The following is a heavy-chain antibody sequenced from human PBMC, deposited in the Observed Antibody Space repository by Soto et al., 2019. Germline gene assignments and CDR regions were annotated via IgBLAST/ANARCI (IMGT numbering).Heavy chain of an antibody. CDR1: GGSLNNFY. CDR3: ASTSHKESWFGP. V-gene: IGHV4-4*07. D-gene: IGHD2-2*01. Sequence: SETLSLTCIVSGGSLNNFYWNWIRQTAGKGLEWIGRIHASGNTNYNPSLKSRATLSVDTSKNPFSMKVRSVTAADTPVSYCASTSHKESWFGPWGKGTMVTVSS. CDR2: IHASGNT. J-gene: IGHJ5*02.